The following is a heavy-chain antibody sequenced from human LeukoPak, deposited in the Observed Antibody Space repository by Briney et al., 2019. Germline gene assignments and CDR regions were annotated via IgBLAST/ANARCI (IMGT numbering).Heavy chain of an antibody. Sequence: GGSLRLSCVASGFTFSRYWMSWVRQAPGKGLEWVANIKEDGSEKYHVDSVKGRFTISRDNAKNSLYLQMNSLRAEDTAVYYCARDHPYGSGSFPSFDNWGQGTLVTVSS. D-gene: IGHD3-10*01. CDR3: ARDHPYGSGSFPSFDN. V-gene: IGHV3-7*05. CDR2: IKEDGSEK. CDR1: GFTFSRYW. J-gene: IGHJ4*02.